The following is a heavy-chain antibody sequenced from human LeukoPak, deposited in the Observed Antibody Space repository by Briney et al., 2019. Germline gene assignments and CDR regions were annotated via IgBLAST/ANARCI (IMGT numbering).Heavy chain of an antibody. D-gene: IGHD3-3*01. J-gene: IGHJ5*02. V-gene: IGHV1-69*05. Sequence: ASVKVSCKASGGTFSSYAISWVRQAPGQGLEWMGGIIPIFGTANYAQKFQGRVTITTDESTSTAYMELSSLRSEDTAVYYCARDTSWSGYSGWFDPWGQGTLVTVSS. CDR2: IIPIFGTA. CDR3: ARDTSWSGYSGWFDP. CDR1: GGTFSSYA.